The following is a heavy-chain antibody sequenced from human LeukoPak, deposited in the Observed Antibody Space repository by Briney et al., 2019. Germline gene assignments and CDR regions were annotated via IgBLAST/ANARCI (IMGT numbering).Heavy chain of an antibody. V-gene: IGHV3-11*04. CDR3: ARAHCSGGSCYSVY. CDR1: GFTFSDYY. CDR2: ISSSGSTI. J-gene: IGHJ4*02. D-gene: IGHD2-15*01. Sequence: GGSLRLSCAASGFTFSDYYMSWIRQAPGKGLEWVSYISSSGSTIYYADSVKGRFTTSRDNAKNSLYLQMNSLRAEDTAVYYCARAHCSGGSCYSVYWGQGTLVTVSS.